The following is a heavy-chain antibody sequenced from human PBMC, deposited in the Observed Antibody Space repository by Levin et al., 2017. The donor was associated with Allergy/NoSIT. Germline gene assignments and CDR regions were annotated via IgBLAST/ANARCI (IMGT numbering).Heavy chain of an antibody. Sequence: PCPAAGGKGRSEGRKGGGEEKGKWLVWVLRIKSDGSRTNYASSFPFLFPLSRDNAKNTLYLQMNSLRAEDTAVYYCARGYFDTSAYTYGGWGQGTLVTVSS. CDR2: IKSDGSRT. CDR1: GGKGRSEG. D-gene: IGHD3-22*01. V-gene: IGHV3-74*01. CDR3: ARGYFDTSAYTYGG. J-gene: IGHJ4*02.